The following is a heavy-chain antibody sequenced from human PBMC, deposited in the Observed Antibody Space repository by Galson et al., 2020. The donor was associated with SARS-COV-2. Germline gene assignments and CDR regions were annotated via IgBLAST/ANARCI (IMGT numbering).Heavy chain of an antibody. J-gene: IGHJ5*02. D-gene: IGHD3-22*01. V-gene: IGHV4-31*03. CDR1: GGPISSGDHY. CDR3: ARMSDNNGRWVHP. CDR2: SDYSGST. Sequence: SATLSLTCTVSGGPISSGDHYWSWVRQHPGKGLEWIGCSDYSGSTYYSPSLKSRLTISVDTSKNQFSLRLSSVTAADTAVYFCARMSDNNGRWVHPWGQGTLVTVSS.